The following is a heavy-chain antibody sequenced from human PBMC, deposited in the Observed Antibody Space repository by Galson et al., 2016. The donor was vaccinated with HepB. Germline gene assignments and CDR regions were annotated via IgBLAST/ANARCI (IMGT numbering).Heavy chain of an antibody. J-gene: IGHJ1*01. CDR1: VGTFNRYA. D-gene: IGHD6-25*01. CDR2: IIPFLTTT. Sequence: SVKVSCKASVGTFNRYAITWVRQAPGQGLEWMGGIIPFLTTTNYAQRFQGRLTLTADESTSIAYMELTSLRFDDTAMYYCAGGELAAAGREYFPHWGQGTLVTVSS. CDR3: AGGELAAAGREYFPH. V-gene: IGHV1-69*13.